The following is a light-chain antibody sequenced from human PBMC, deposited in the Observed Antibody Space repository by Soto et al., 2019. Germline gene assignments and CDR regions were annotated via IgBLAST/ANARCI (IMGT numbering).Light chain of an antibody. J-gene: IGKJ1*01. Sequence: AIQLTQSPSSLSASVGDRVTITCRASQAIRTALGWYQQKPGKVPKLLIYAASTLQSGVPSRFRGSGSGTDFTLTISNLQPEDFATYYCLLDFGYFWAFGQGTKVEI. V-gene: IGKV1-6*01. CDR1: QAIRTA. CDR3: LLDFGYFWA. CDR2: AAS.